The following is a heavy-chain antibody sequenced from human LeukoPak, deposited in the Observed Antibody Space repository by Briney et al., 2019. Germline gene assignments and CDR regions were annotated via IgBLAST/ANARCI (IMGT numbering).Heavy chain of an antibody. D-gene: IGHD6-6*01. CDR3: ARISRSHDYDY. V-gene: IGHV3-64*01. J-gene: IGHJ4*02. CDR2: ISSYGGST. Sequence: PGRSLRLSCAASGFTFSSYGMHWVRQAPGKGLEYVSAISSYGGSTYYANSVKDRFTISRDNSKNTVYLQMGSLRTEDMAVYYCARISRSHDYDYWGQGTLVTVSS. CDR1: GFTFSSYG.